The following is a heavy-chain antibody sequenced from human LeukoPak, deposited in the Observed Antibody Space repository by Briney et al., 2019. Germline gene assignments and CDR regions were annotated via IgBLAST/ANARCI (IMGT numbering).Heavy chain of an antibody. CDR1: GFTFSSYG. CDR3: ARDVLGSSWAFDC. Sequence: GRSLRLSCAASGFTFSSYGMHWVRQAPGKGLEWVAAITYDGRSKFYADSVKGRFTISRDSAKNTLFLEMNSLRVEDTAVYYCARDVLGSSWAFDCWGQGTLVTVSS. J-gene: IGHJ4*02. CDR2: ITYDGRSK. D-gene: IGHD6-13*01. V-gene: IGHV3-30*03.